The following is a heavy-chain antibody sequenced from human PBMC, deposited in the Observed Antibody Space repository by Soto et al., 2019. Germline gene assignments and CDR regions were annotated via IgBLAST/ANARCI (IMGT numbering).Heavy chain of an antibody. V-gene: IGHV1-3*01. D-gene: IGHD3-3*01. Sequence: GASVKVSFKASGYTFSSHAMQWVRQAPGQRLEWMGCINAGNGNTKYSQKFKGRVAITRDRSASTAYMELSSLRSEDTAVHLCARDGASITVFGVVYYFDHWGQGTLVTVSS. CDR3: ARDGASITVFGVVYYFDH. CDR1: GYTFSSHA. CDR2: INAGNGNT. J-gene: IGHJ4*02.